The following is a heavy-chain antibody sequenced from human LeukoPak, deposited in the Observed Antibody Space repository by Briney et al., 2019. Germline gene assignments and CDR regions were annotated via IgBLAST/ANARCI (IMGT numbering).Heavy chain of an antibody. CDR3: AKRASGSGTSLYYFDY. D-gene: IGHD3-10*01. CDR2: IDQNGSEK. J-gene: IGHJ4*02. CDR1: GFTFSSYW. V-gene: IGHV3-7*05. Sequence: PGGSLRLSCVASGFTFSSYWMAWVRQAPGKGLEWVANIDQNGSEKYFVDSVKGRFTISRDNSKNTLYLQMNSLRAEDTAVYYCAKRASGSGTSLYYFDYWGQGTLVTVSS.